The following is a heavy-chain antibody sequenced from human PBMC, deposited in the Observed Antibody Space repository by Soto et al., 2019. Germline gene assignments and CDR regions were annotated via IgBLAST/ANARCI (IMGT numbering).Heavy chain of an antibody. V-gene: IGHV3-66*01. CDR2: IYSGGNT. CDR1: GFTFSSYA. Sequence: AGGSLRLSCAASGFTFSSYAMHWVRQAPGKGLEWVSFIYSGGNTYYADSVKGRFTISRDNSKNMLYLQMNSLRVEDTAVYYCAREVRVRGFAFDIWGQGTMVTVSS. D-gene: IGHD3-3*01. CDR3: AREVRVRGFAFDI. J-gene: IGHJ3*02.